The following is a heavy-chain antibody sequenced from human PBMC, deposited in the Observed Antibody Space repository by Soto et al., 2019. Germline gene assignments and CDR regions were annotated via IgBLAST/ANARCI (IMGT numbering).Heavy chain of an antibody. J-gene: IGHJ4*02. D-gene: IGHD5-12*01. Sequence: QVQLVQSGAEVKKPGSSVKVSCKASGDTFSGYSISWVRQAPGQGLEWMGGIIPIFGTTNYAQRCPGRATITADESTPTTYMELSSLKSADTAVYYCARALGSGSAPGDHWGQGTLVTVSS. CDR2: IIPIFGTT. CDR1: GDTFSGYS. CDR3: ARALGSGSAPGDH. V-gene: IGHV1-69*12.